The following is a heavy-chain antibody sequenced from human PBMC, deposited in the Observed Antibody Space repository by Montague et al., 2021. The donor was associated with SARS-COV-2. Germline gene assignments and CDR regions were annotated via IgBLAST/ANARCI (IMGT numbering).Heavy chain of an antibody. CDR1: GFTFSTYA. CDR3: AKRLSGADD. J-gene: IGHJ4*02. CDR2: ISKSGGST. V-gene: IGHV3-23*01. D-gene: IGHD1-26*01. Sequence: SLRLSCAASGFTFSTYAMSWVRQAPGKGLEWVSSISKSGGSTFYADSVKGRFTISRDNSKNTLYLQVNSLRAEDTAVYFCAKRLSGADDWGQGTLVTVSS.